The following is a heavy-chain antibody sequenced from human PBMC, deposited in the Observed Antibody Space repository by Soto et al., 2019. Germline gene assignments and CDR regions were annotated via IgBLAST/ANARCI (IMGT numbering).Heavy chain of an antibody. D-gene: IGHD3-10*01. J-gene: IGHJ3*01. CDR1: GFTFSRYE. CDR2: IHSSATTI. V-gene: IGHV3-48*03. Sequence: LRLSCAASGFTFSRYEMNWVRQAPGKGLEWIAYIHSSATTIYYADSVKGRFTISRDNAKNSLCLQLNSLSAEDTAVYYCATRSGGGGAFDFWGQGTMVTVSS. CDR3: ATRSGGGGAFDF.